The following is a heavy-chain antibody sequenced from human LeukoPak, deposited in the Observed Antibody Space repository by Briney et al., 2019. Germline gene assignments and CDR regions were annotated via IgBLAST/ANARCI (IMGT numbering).Heavy chain of an antibody. Sequence: PSETLSLTCTVSGGSISSYYWSWIRQPPGKGLEWIGYIYYSGSTNYNPPLKSRVTISVDTSKNQFSLKLSSVTAADTAVYYCASGHYYDSSGYYYYWGQGTLVTVSS. CDR1: GGSISSYY. D-gene: IGHD3-22*01. CDR2: IYYSGST. CDR3: ASGHYYDSSGYYYY. J-gene: IGHJ4*02. V-gene: IGHV4-59*08.